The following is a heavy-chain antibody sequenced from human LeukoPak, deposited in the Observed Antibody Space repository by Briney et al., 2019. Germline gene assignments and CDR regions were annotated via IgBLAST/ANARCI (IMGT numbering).Heavy chain of an antibody. D-gene: IGHD2-2*01. CDR2: INHSGST. CDR3: ARAPAATPLGIYFDY. CDR1: GGSFSGYY. V-gene: IGHV4-34*01. J-gene: IGHJ4*02. Sequence: SETLSLTCAVYGGSFSGYYWSWIRQPPGKGLEWIGEINHSGSTDYNPSLKSRVTISVDTSKNQFSLKLSSVTAADTAVYYCARAPAATPLGIYFDYWGQGTLVTVSS.